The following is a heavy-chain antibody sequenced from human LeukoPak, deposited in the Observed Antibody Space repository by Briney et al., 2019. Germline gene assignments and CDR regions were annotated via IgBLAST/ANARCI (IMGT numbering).Heavy chain of an antibody. J-gene: IGHJ5*02. CDR1: GGSISSSNW. CDR3: ARVVQSGWSNNWFDP. V-gene: IGHV4-4*02. Sequence: PSETLSLTCAVSGGSISSSNWWSWVRQPPGKGLEWIGEIYHSGSTNYNPSLKSRVTISVDKSKNQFSLKLGSVTAADTAVYYCARVVQSGWSNNWFDPWGQGTLVTVSS. D-gene: IGHD6-19*01. CDR2: IYHSGST.